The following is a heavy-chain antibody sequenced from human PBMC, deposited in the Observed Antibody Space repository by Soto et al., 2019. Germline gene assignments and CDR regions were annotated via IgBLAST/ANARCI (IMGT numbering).Heavy chain of an antibody. CDR1: GCSISSSSYY. D-gene: IGHD6-13*01. J-gene: IGHJ4*02. CDR3: AREKFSCSWGIDY. V-gene: IGHV4-39*02. CDR2: IYYSGST. Sequence: SETLSLTCTVSGCSISSSSYYWGWIRQPPGKGLEWIGSIYYSGSTYYNPSLKSRVTISVDTSKNQFSLKLSSVTAADTAVYYCAREKFSCSWGIDYWGQGTLVTVSS.